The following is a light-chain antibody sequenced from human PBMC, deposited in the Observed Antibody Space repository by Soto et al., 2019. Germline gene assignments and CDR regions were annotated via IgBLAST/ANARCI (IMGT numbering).Light chain of an antibody. CDR2: AAS. CDR1: QDIRND. J-gene: IGKJ1*01. V-gene: IGKV1-17*01. CDR3: LQHNSYPRT. Sequence: DLQMTQSPSSLSASVGDRVTITCRASQDIRNDFGWYQQKPGKAPKRLNYAASSLQSGVPSRFSGRASGTEFTLTICSAQPEDFATFDCLQHNSYPRTLGQGTNVVIK.